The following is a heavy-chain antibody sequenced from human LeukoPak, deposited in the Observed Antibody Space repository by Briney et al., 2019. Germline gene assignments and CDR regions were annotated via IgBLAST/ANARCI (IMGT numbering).Heavy chain of an antibody. D-gene: IGHD1-26*01. V-gene: IGHV4-31*03. CDR3: ARDNKMGTVGASYYFDY. Sequence: NPSETLSLTCTVSGGSISSGGYYWSWIRQHPGKGLEWIGYIYYSGSTYYNPSLKSRVTISVDTSKNQFSLKLSSVTAADTAVYYCARDNKMGTVGASYYFDYWGRGTLVTVSS. J-gene: IGHJ4*02. CDR2: IYYSGST. CDR1: GGSISSGGYY.